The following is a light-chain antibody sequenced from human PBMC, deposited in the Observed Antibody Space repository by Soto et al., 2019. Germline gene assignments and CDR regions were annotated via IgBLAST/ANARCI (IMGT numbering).Light chain of an antibody. CDR1: QSISSN. J-gene: IGKJ2*01. Sequence: EIVMTQSPATLSVSPGERATLSCRASQSISSNLAWYQQKPGQAPRLLIYGASIRATGIPARFSGSGSGTEFTLTISSLQSEDFTVYCCQQYNNWPETFGQGTKLEIK. CDR2: GAS. CDR3: QQYNNWPET. V-gene: IGKV3-15*01.